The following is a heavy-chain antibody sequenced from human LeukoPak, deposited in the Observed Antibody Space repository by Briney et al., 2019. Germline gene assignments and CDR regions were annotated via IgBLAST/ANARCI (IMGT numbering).Heavy chain of an antibody. CDR3: AKGSIRRYQPLPSGVDY. CDR2: ISYDGSNK. V-gene: IGHV3-30*18. D-gene: IGHD2-2*01. CDR1: GFTFSSYG. J-gene: IGHJ4*02. Sequence: RRSLRLSCAASGFTFSSYGMHWVRQAPGKGLEWVAVISYDGSNKYYADSVKGRFTISRDNSKNTLYLQMNSLRAEDTAVYYCAKGSIRRYQPLPSGVDYWGQGTLVTVSS.